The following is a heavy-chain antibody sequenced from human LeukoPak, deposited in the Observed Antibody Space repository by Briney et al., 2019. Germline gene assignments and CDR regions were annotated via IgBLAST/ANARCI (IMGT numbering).Heavy chain of an antibody. V-gene: IGHV4-59*01. J-gene: IGHJ4*02. CDR2: IYYSGST. D-gene: IGHD4-23*01. CDR1: GGSISSYY. Sequence: SETLSLTCTVSGGSISSYYWSWIRQPPGEGLEWIGYIYYSGSTNYNPSLKSRDTISVDTSKNQFSLKLSSVTAADTAVYYCARARWQEGIFDYWGQGTLVTVSS. CDR3: ARARWQEGIFDY.